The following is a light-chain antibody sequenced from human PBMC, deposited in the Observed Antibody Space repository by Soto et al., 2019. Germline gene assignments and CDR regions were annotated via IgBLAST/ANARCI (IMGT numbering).Light chain of an antibody. V-gene: IGKV1-27*01. J-gene: IGKJ4*01. CDR2: AAS. CDR1: QGIGVY. Sequence: DIQMTQSPSSLSASFGDRVTITCRASQGIGVYLAWFQQKPGDAPKLLIYAASTLQSGVPSRFSGSGSGTDFTLTISGLQPEDVATYYCQKYNSAPLTFGGGTKVDIK. CDR3: QKYNSAPLT.